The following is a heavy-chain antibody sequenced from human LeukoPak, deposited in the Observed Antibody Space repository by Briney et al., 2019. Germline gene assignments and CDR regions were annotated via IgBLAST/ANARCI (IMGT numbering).Heavy chain of an antibody. CDR1: GGTFSSPA. D-gene: IGHD5-18*01. CDR3: ARDQGLTAPPPYGLDV. CDR2: IIPVLNIT. Sequence: ASVKVSCKTSGGTFSSPAITWVRQAPGQGLEWMGRIIPVLNITTYAQKFQGSVTITADTSASTVYMELSSLRSEETAVYYCARDQGLTAPPPYGLDVWGQGATVIVSS. J-gene: IGHJ6*02. V-gene: IGHV1-69*04.